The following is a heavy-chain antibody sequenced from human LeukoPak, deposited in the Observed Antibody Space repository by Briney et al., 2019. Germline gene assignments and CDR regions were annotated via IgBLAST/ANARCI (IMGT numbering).Heavy chain of an antibody. CDR1: GGTFSSYA. CDR3: ARDTVTTDYFDY. J-gene: IGHJ4*02. D-gene: IGHD4-17*01. V-gene: IGHV1-69*04. Sequence: SVKVSCKASGGTFSSYAISWVRQAPGQGLEWMGRIIPILGIANYAQKFQGRVTITADKSTSTAYMELSSLRSEDTAVYYCARDTVTTDYFDYWGRGNLVTVSS. CDR2: IIPILGIA.